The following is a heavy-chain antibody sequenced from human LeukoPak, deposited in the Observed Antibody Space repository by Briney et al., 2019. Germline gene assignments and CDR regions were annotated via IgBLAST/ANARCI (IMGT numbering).Heavy chain of an antibody. Sequence: SETLSLTCAVSGGSISTYYWSWIRQPPGKGLEWIGYIYYSGSINYNPSLKSRVTISVDTSKNQFSLKLTSVTAADTAVYYCARSRGYSYGTTFLDYWGQGTLVTVSS. CDR1: GGSISTYY. CDR2: IYYSGSI. J-gene: IGHJ4*02. D-gene: IGHD5-18*01. V-gene: IGHV4-59*08. CDR3: ARSRGYSYGTTFLDY.